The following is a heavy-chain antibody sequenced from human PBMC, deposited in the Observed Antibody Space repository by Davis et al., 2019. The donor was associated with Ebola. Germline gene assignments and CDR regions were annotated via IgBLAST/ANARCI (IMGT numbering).Heavy chain of an antibody. CDR3: AHLGPQRYCSGGGCHGYLDY. Sequence: SVKVSCKASGYTFTSYGISWVRQAPGQGLEWMGGLIPIFGTANYAQNFQGRVTITADESTRTAYMELNGLRSEDTAVYYCAHLGPQRYCSGGGCHGYLDYWGQGTLVTVSS. V-gene: IGHV1-69*13. CDR2: LIPIFGTA. CDR1: GYTFTSYG. D-gene: IGHD2-15*01. J-gene: IGHJ4*02.